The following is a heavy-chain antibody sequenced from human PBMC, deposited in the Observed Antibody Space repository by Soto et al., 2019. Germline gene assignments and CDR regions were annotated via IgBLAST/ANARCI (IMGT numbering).Heavy chain of an antibody. Sequence: PGGSLRLSCAASGFTFSSYAMSWVRQAPGKGLEWVSAISGSGGSTYYADSVKGRFTISRDNSKNTLYLQMNSLRAEDTAVYYCAKGILEWLASYYYYGMDVWGQGTTVTVSS. V-gene: IGHV3-23*01. CDR2: ISGSGGST. J-gene: IGHJ6*02. D-gene: IGHD3-3*01. CDR1: GFTFSSYA. CDR3: AKGILEWLASYYYYGMDV.